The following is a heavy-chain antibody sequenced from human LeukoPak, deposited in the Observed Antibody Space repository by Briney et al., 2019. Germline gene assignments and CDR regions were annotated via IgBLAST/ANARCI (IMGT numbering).Heavy chain of an antibody. CDR3: ARQGLPRSWFGESNWFAP. D-gene: IGHD3-10*01. V-gene: IGHV4-61*02. J-gene: IGHJ5*02. CDR2: IYTSGST. Sequence: SETLSLTRTVSGGSISSGSYYWSWIRQPAGKGLEWIGRIYTSGSTNYNPSLKSRVTISVDTSKNQFSLKLSSVNAADTAVYYCARQGLPRSWFGESNWFAPWGQGTLVTVSS. CDR1: GGSISSGSYY.